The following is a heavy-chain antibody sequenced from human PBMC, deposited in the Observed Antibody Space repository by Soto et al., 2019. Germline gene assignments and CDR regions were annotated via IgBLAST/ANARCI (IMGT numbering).Heavy chain of an antibody. Sequence: QVQLQESGPGLVKPSETLSLTCIVSGVSMSSGYCTWIRQSPGKGLEWIGYISHSGHRHYRASLQTRLSMSVETSKNQFSLNLTSVTAADTAIYYCATSNTTRPGCYSWGQGTLVTVSS. CDR2: ISHSGHR. D-gene: IGHD1-26*01. CDR3: ATSNTTRPGCYS. CDR1: GVSMSSGY. V-gene: IGHV4-59*01. J-gene: IGHJ5*02.